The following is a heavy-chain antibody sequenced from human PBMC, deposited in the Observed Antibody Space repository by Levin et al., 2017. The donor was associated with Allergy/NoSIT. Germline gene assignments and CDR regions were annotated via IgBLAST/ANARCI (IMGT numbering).Heavy chain of an antibody. CDR1: GFTFTTYV. CDR3: AKNLREWSSTWYFFDY. V-gene: IGHV3-30*18. Sequence: PGGSLRLSCAASGFTFTTYVMHWVRQAPGKGLEWVAVISYDGSDKYYPDSVKGRFTISRDNSKNTLYLQMNSLTAEDTAVYYCAKNLREWSSTWYFFDYWGQGTLVTVSS. J-gene: IGHJ4*02. CDR2: ISYDGSDK. D-gene: IGHD6-13*01.